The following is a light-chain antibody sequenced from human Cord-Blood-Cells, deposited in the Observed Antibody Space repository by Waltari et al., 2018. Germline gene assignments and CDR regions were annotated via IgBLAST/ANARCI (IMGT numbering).Light chain of an antibody. Sequence: EIVLTQSPATLSLSPGERATLSCRARQSVRSYLAWYQQKPGQSPRLLIYDASNRATGIPARFSGSGSGTGFTLTIRRLEPEDFAVYYCQQRRNWYTFGQGTKLEIK. J-gene: IGKJ2*01. CDR2: DAS. V-gene: IGKV3-11*01. CDR1: QSVRSY. CDR3: QQRRNWYT.